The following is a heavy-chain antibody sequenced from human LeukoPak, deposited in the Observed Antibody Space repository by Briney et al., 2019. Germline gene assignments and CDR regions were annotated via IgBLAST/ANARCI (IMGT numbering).Heavy chain of an antibody. V-gene: IGHV3-33*01. CDR1: GFTFSSYG. Sequence: PGGSLRLSCAASGFTFSSYGMHWVRQAPGKGLEWVAVIWDDGSNKYYADSVKGRFTISRDNSKNTLYLQMNSLRAEDTAVYYCARARYCSSTSCPMGYMDVWGKGTTVTVSS. CDR3: ARARYCSSTSCPMGYMDV. CDR2: IWDDGSNK. D-gene: IGHD2-2*01. J-gene: IGHJ6*03.